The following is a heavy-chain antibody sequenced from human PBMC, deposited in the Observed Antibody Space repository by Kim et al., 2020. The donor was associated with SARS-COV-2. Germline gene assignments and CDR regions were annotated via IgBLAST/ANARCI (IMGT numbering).Heavy chain of an antibody. Sequence: AQKFQGRVTMTRDTSTSTVYMELSSLRSEDTAVYYCAASGSYFEGGWFDPWGQGTLVTVSS. V-gene: IGHV1-46*01. J-gene: IGHJ5*02. D-gene: IGHD1-26*01. CDR3: AASGSYFEGGWFDP.